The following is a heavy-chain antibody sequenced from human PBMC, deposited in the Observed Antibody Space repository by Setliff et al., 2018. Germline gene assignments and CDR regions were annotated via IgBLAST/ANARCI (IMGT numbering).Heavy chain of an antibody. J-gene: IGHJ6*03. V-gene: IGHV4-4*02. D-gene: IGHD2-15*01. Sequence: SETLSLTCAVSGGSISSSNWWSWVRQPPGKGLEWIGEIYHSGSTNYNPSLKSRVTISGDKSKHQFSLKLSSVTAADTAVYYCARAPHGWSAYYYYYYMDVWGKGTTVTVSS. CDR1: GGSISSSNW. CDR2: IYHSGST. CDR3: ARAPHGWSAYYYYYYMDV.